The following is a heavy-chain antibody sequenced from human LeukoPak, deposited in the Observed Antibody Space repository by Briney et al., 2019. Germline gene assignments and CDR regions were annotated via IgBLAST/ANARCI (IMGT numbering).Heavy chain of an antibody. D-gene: IGHD3-10*01. J-gene: IGHJ5*02. CDR2: ISGSGGST. Sequence: GGSLRLSCAASGFTFSSYAMSWVRQAPGKGLEWVSAISGSGGSTYYADSVKGRFTISRDNSKNTLYLQMNSLRAEDTAVYYCAKPCMVRGVIQRFDPWGQGTLVTVSS. CDR3: AKPCMVRGVIQRFDP. CDR1: GFTFSSYA. V-gene: IGHV3-23*01.